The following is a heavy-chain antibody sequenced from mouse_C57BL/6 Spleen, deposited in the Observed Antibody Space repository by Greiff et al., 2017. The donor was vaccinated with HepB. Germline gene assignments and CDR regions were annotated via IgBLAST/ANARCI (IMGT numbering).Heavy chain of an antibody. D-gene: IGHD1-1*01. V-gene: IGHV1-81*01. J-gene: IGHJ1*03. CDR1: GYTFTSYG. CDR3: ARSDYYSSSRYRYFDV. CDR2: IFPGSGNT. Sequence: QVQLQQSGAELVRPGASVKLSCKASGYTFTSYGISWVKQRTGQGLEWIGEIFPGSGNTYYNEKFKGKATLTADKSSRTAYMELRSLTSEDSAVYFCARSDYYSSSRYRYFDVWGTGTTVTVSS.